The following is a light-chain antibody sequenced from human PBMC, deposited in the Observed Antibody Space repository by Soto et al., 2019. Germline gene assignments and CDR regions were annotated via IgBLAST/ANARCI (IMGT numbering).Light chain of an antibody. CDR3: QQYGSSPT. CDR1: QSVSTY. Sequence: EIVLTQSPATLSLSPGERATLSCRASQSVSTYLAWYQQKPGQAPRLLSYGASSRATGIPDRFSGSGSGTDFTLTFSRLEPEDFAVYYCQQYGSSPTFGQGTNVDI. CDR2: GAS. V-gene: IGKV3-20*01. J-gene: IGKJ1*01.